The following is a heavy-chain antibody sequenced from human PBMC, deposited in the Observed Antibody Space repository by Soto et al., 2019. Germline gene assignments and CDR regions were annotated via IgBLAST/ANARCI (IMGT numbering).Heavy chain of an antibody. V-gene: IGHV4-39*01. D-gene: IGHD3-10*01. Sequence: QLQLQESGPGLVKPSETLSLTCTVSGGSISSSSYYWGWIRQPPGKGLEWIGSIYYSGSTYYNPSLKSRVTISVDTSKNQFSLKLSSVTAADTAVYYCARSPYYYGSGSYYIILPNFDYWGQGTLVTVSS. J-gene: IGHJ4*02. CDR3: ARSPYYYGSGSYYIILPNFDY. CDR1: GGSISSSSYY. CDR2: IYYSGST.